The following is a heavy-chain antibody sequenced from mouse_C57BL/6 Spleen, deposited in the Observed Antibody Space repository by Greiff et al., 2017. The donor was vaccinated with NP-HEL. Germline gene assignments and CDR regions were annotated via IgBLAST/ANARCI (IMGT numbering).Heavy chain of an antibody. Sequence: QVQLQQPGAELVRPGSSVKLSCKASGYTFTSYWLHWVKQRPIQGLEWIGNIDPSDSETHYNQKFKDKATLTVDKSSSTAYMQLSSLTSEDSAVYYCARAAKNLNYAMDYWGQGTSVTVSS. CDR3: ARAAKNLNYAMDY. V-gene: IGHV1-52*01. CDR2: IDPSDSET. J-gene: IGHJ4*01. CDR1: GYTFTSYW. D-gene: IGHD6-1*01.